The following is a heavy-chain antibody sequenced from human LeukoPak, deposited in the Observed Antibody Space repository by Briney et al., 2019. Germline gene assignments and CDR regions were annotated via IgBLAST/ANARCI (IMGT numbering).Heavy chain of an antibody. CDR1: GGTFSSYA. J-gene: IGHJ4*02. V-gene: IGHV1-69*13. CDR3: ARGNREGFWAPFTD. CDR2: IIPIFGTA. Sequence: ASVKVSCKASGGTFSSYAISWVRQAPGQGLEWMGGIIPIFGTANYARKFQGRVTITADESTSTAYMELSSLRSEDTAVYYCARGNREGFWAPFTDWGQGTLVAVSS. D-gene: IGHD3-3*01.